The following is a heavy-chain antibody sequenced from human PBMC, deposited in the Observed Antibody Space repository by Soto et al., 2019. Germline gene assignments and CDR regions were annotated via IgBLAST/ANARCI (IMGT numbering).Heavy chain of an antibody. CDR2: ISYDGSNK. J-gene: IGHJ6*02. CDR3: AKDRYNWNYPYYYYGMDV. CDR1: GFTFSSYG. D-gene: IGHD1-7*01. Sequence: VGSLRLSCAASGFTFSSYGMHWVRQAPGKGLEWVAVISYDGSNKYYADSVKGRFTISRDNSKNTLYLQMNSLRAEDAAVYYCAKDRYNWNYPYYYYGMDVWGQGTTVTVSS. V-gene: IGHV3-30*18.